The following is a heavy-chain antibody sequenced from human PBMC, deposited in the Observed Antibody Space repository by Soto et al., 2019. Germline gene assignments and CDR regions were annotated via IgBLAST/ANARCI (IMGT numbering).Heavy chain of an antibody. CDR2: IYYSGST. V-gene: IGHV4-61*05. D-gene: IGHD5-18*01. J-gene: IGHJ6*03. CDR1: GGSISSSSYY. CDR3: ARHQDTAMAPDYYYYYYMDV. Sequence: SETLSLTCTVSGGSISSSSYYWGWIRQPPGKGLEWIGYIYYSGSTNYNPSLKSRVTISVDTSKNQFSLKLSSVTAADTAVYYCARHQDTAMAPDYYYYYYMDVWGKGTTVTVSS.